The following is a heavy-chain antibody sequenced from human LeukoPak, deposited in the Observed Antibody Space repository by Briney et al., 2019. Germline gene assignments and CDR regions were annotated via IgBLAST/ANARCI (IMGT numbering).Heavy chain of an antibody. Sequence: TSETLSLTCTVSGGSISTYYWSWIRQPPGKGLEWIGYIYYSGSTNYNPSFKSRVTISVDTSKNQFSLKLSSVTAADTAVYYCARQGELAIDYWGQGTLVTVSS. D-gene: IGHD1-26*01. CDR2: IYYSGST. V-gene: IGHV4-59*08. CDR3: ARQGELAIDY. CDR1: GGSISTYY. J-gene: IGHJ4*02.